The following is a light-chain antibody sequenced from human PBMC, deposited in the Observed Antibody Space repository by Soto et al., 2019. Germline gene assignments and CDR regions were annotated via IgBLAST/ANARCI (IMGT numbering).Light chain of an antibody. J-gene: IGLJ1*01. CDR1: SSDIGAYNY. Sequence: ALTQPASVSGSPGQSITISCIGTSSDIGAYNYVSWYQQHPGKVPKLMIYEVTNRPSGLSNRFSGSKSGNTASLTISGLQADDEADYFCSSYTSTSTLYVFGTGTKVTVL. V-gene: IGLV2-14*01. CDR2: EVT. CDR3: SSYTSTSTLYV.